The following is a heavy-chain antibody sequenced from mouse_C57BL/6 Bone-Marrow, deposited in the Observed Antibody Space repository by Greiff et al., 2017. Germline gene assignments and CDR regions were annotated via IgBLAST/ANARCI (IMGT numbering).Heavy chain of an antibody. CDR2: IHPNSGST. V-gene: IGHV1-64*01. CDR1: GYTFTSYW. D-gene: IGHD2-4*01. CDR3: ARLGDIYYDYEGDY. Sequence: QVQLQQPGAELVKPGASVKLSCKASGYTFTSYWMHWVKQRPGQGLEWIGMIHPNSGSTNYNEKFKSKATLTVDKSSSTAYMQLSSLTSEDSAVYCCARLGDIYYDYEGDYWGQGTSVTVSS. J-gene: IGHJ4*01.